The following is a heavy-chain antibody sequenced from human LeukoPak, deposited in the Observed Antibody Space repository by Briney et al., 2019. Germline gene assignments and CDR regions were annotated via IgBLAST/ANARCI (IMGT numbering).Heavy chain of an antibody. Sequence: SETLSLTCAVYGGSFSGYYWSWIRQPPGKGLEWIGEISHSGSTNYNPSLKSRVAISVDKSKNQFSLKLSSVTAADTAVYYCARAASVGAFDIWGQGTMVTVSS. J-gene: IGHJ3*02. CDR1: GGSFSGYY. D-gene: IGHD2-15*01. V-gene: IGHV4-34*01. CDR3: ARAASVGAFDI. CDR2: ISHSGST.